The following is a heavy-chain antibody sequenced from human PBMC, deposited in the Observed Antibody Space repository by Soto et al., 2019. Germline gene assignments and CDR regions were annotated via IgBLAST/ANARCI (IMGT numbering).Heavy chain of an antibody. D-gene: IGHD5-12*01. Sequence: PSQTLSRTCAIPGDSVSSNTAFWNWIRQSPSRGLEWLGRTYFRSKWYNDYAVSVKSRIIINPDTSNNQFSLQLNSVTPEDTAVYFCAKGDNLGPKTGYAFDPWGQGIMVTVSS. CDR1: GDSVSSNTAF. J-gene: IGHJ5*02. CDR3: AKGDNLGPKTGYAFDP. CDR2: TYFRSKWYN. V-gene: IGHV6-1*01.